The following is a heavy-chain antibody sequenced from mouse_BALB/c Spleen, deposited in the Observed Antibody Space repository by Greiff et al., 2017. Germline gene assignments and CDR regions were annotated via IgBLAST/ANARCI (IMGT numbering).Heavy chain of an antibody. CDR2: ISTYYGNT. CDR3: ARRSNYSYAMDY. V-gene: IGHV1-67*01. D-gene: IGHD2-5*01. Sequence: VQLQQSGPELVRPGVSVKISCKGSGYTFTDYAMHWVKQSHAKSLEWIGVISTYYGNTNYNQKFKGKATMTVDKSSSTAYMELARLTSEDSAIDYCARRSNYSYAMDYWGQGTSVTVSS. CDR1: GYTFTDYA. J-gene: IGHJ4*01.